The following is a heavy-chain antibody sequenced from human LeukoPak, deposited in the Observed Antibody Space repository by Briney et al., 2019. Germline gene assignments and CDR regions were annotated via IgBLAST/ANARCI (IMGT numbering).Heavy chain of an antibody. V-gene: IGHV4-31*03. D-gene: IGHD3-10*01. Sequence: SQTLSLTCTVSGGSISSGGYYWSWIRQHPGKGLEWIGYIHYGGSAYYNPSLKSRVTISVDTSENQFSLKLSSVTAADTAVYYCARVNYGSATKEDYWGQGTLVTVSS. J-gene: IGHJ4*02. CDR1: GGSISSGGYY. CDR2: IHYGGSA. CDR3: ARVNYGSATKEDY.